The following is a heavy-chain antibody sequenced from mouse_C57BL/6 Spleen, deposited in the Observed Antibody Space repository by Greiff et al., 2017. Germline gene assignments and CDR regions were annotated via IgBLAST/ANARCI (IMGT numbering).Heavy chain of an antibody. CDR3: ARDRTGRFDY. Sequence: QVQLQQPGAELVKPWASVNVSCKASGYTFTSYWMHWVTQRPGQGLEWIGRIHPSDSAANYTPMFKSKAKFTVNYSSRAAYMLISSLTSEDSAVYYCARDRTGRFDYWGQGTILTVSA. CDR2: IHPSDSAA. CDR1: GYTFTSYW. V-gene: IGHV1-74*01. D-gene: IGHD4-1*01. J-gene: IGHJ3*01.